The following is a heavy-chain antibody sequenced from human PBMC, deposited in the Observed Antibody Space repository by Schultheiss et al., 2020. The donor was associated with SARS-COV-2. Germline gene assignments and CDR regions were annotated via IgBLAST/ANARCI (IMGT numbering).Heavy chain of an antibody. CDR1: GFTFSNYW. CDR3: ARALAGTLHYFDY. V-gene: IGHV3-21*04. Sequence: GSLRLSCAASGFTFSNYWMHWVRQGPGKGLEWVSAISGSGGSTYYADSVKGRFTISRDNAKNSLYLQMNSLRAEDTAVYYCARALAGTLHYFDYWGQGTLVTVS. D-gene: IGHD6-19*01. CDR2: ISGSGGST. J-gene: IGHJ4*02.